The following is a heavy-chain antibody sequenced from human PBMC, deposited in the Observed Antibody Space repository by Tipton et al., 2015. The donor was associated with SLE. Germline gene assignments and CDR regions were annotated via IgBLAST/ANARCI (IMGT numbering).Heavy chain of an antibody. Sequence: TLSLTCTVSGGSISSHYWSWIRQPPGKGLEWIGYIYYSGSTYYNPSLKSRVTISVDTSKNQFSLKLSSVTAADTAVYYCARHPPREQLVFGYFDLWGRGTLVTVSS. CDR1: GGSISSHY. CDR2: IYYSGST. CDR3: ARHPPREQLVFGYFDL. V-gene: IGHV4-59*08. D-gene: IGHD6-13*01. J-gene: IGHJ2*01.